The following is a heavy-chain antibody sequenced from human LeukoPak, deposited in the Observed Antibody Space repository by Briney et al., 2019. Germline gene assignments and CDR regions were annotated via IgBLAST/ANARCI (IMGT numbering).Heavy chain of an antibody. D-gene: IGHD3-9*01. CDR2: INPNGDYI. Sequence: GGSLRLSCAASGFIFSSYNMNWVRLAPGKGLEWVSSINPNGDYIYYADSVKGRFTISRDNAKSSLYLQMNNLRAEDAAVYYCARGIGYFDWLLFSWGQGTLLTVSS. CDR1: GFIFSSYN. V-gene: IGHV3-21*06. J-gene: IGHJ5*02. CDR3: ARGIGYFDWLLFS.